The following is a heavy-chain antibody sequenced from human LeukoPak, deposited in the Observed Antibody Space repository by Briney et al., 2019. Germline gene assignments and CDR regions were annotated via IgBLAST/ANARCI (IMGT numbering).Heavy chain of an antibody. Sequence: ASVKVSCKASGGTFSSYAISWVRQAPGQGLEWMGRIIPILGIANYAQKFQGRVTITADKSTSTAYMELSRLRSEDTAVYYCARAVWFGDPSYGMDVWGQGTTVTVSS. V-gene: IGHV1-69*04. CDR1: GGTFSSYA. CDR3: ARAVWFGDPSYGMDV. D-gene: IGHD3-10*01. CDR2: IIPILGIA. J-gene: IGHJ6*02.